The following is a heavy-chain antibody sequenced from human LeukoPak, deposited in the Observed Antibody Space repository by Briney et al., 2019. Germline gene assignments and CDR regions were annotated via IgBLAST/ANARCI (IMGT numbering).Heavy chain of an antibody. CDR2: ISSSGTTI. CDR1: GFTFSDYY. J-gene: IGHJ4*02. D-gene: IGHD3-10*01. CDR3: ARDGGLLTYYGSGSPLDY. V-gene: IGHV3-11*01. Sequence: GGSLSLYCAASGFTFSDYYLSWIRQAPGQELEWCSYISSSGTTIYYAHHVKGRFTISRDNAKNSRYLKINSLRAEDTAVYYCARDGGLLTYYGSGSPLDYWGQGSLVTVSS.